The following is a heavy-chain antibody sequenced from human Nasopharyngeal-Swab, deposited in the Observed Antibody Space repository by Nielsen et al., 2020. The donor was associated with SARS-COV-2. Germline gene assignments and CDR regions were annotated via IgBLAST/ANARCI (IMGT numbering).Heavy chain of an antibody. D-gene: IGHD1-26*01. Sequence: WIRQPPGKGLEWIGYIYYSGSTNYNPSLKSRVTISVDTSKNQFSLKLSSVTAADTAMYYCARRLVGATGGVDYWGQGTLVTVSS. V-gene: IGHV4-61*07. CDR2: IYYSGST. CDR3: ARRLVGATGGVDY. J-gene: IGHJ4*02.